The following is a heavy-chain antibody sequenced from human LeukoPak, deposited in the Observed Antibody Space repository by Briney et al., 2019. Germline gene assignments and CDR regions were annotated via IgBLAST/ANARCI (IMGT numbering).Heavy chain of an antibody. D-gene: IGHD2-15*01. CDR2: IIPIFGTA. CDR1: GGTFSSYA. J-gene: IGHJ5*02. V-gene: IGHV1-69*13. Sequence: GASVKVSCKASGGTFSSYAISWVRQAPGQGLEWMGGIIPIFGTANYAQKFQGRVTITADESTSTAYMELSSLRSEDTAVYYCASGNLGYYSGGSCYADPWGQGTLVTVSS. CDR3: ASGNLGYYSGGSCYADP.